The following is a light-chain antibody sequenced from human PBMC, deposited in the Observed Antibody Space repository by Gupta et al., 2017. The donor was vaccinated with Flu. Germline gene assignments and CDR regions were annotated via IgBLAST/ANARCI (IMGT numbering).Light chain of an antibody. Sequence: EIVLTQSPGTLSLSPGERATLSCRASQSVAGSYLAWYQQKPGQAPRLLINGATSRATGIPDRFSGSGSGTDFTLTISRLEPEDFAVYYCQQYGTAPYTFGQGTNLEIK. V-gene: IGKV3-20*01. CDR2: GAT. CDR1: QSVAGSY. J-gene: IGKJ2*01. CDR3: QQYGTAPYT.